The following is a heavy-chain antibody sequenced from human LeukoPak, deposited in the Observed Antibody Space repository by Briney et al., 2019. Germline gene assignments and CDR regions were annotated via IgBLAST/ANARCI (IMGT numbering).Heavy chain of an antibody. Sequence: GGSLRLSCAASGFTFSDYSMNWVRQAPGKGLEWVSSISSSSSYIYYADSVKGRFTISRDNAKNSLYLQMNSLRAEDTAVYYCARFRVAEWPRGYKFDYWGQGTLVTVSS. CDR1: GFTFSDYS. V-gene: IGHV3-21*04. CDR3: ARFRVAEWPRGYKFDY. CDR2: ISSSSSYI. D-gene: IGHD5-12*01. J-gene: IGHJ4*02.